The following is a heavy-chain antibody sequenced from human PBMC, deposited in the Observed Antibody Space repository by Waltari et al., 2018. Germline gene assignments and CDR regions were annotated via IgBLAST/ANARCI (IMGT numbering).Heavy chain of an antibody. D-gene: IGHD6-13*01. J-gene: IGHJ5*02. CDR1: GFTFTSPW. Sequence: EVQLVESGGNLVQPGGSLRLSCAASGFTFTSPWMHWVRQAPGKGLVWGSRINSDGSNTRYADSVKGRFTIARDNAKNTLYLEMNSLRAEDTAVYFCAGGPQPGASSAWYGWFDPWGQGTLVTVSS. CDR3: AGGPQPGASSAWYGWFDP. V-gene: IGHV3-74*01. CDR2: INSDGSNT.